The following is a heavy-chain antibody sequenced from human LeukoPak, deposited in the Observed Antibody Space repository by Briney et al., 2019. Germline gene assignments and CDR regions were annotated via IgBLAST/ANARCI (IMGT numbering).Heavy chain of an antibody. CDR3: ARDLTPYCTNGVCFDAFDI. D-gene: IGHD2-8*01. Sequence: GGSLRLSCAASGFTFSGYWMTWVRQAPGKGLEWVANIKRDESDKHYVDSVKGRFTISRDSAKNLLYLEMNSLRAEDTAIYYCARDLTPYCTNGVCFDAFDIWGQGTMVTVSS. CDR2: IKRDESDK. J-gene: IGHJ3*02. CDR1: GFTFSGYW. V-gene: IGHV3-7*01.